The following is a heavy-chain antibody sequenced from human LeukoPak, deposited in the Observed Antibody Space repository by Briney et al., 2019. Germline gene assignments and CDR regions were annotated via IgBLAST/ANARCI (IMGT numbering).Heavy chain of an antibody. V-gene: IGHV4-38-2*02. CDR1: GYSIISGYS. Sequence: SETLSLTCTVSGYSIISGYSWEWIRQPPGKGLEWIGSFHYSGSTYYNPSLMSRVTISGDTSKNQFSLRLSSVTAADTAVYYCAGVSCTSSSCDLYAFDIWGQGTMVAVSS. D-gene: IGHD2-2*01. J-gene: IGHJ3*02. CDR3: AGVSCTSSSCDLYAFDI. CDR2: FHYSGST.